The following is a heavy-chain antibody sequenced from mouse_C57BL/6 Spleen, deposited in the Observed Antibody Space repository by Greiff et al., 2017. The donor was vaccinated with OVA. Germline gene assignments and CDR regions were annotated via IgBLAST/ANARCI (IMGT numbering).Heavy chain of an antibody. J-gene: IGHJ1*03. CDR1: GYTFTSYW. Sequence: QVQLQQPGAELVRPGSSVKLSCKASGYTFTSYWMHWVKQRPIQGLEWIGNIDPSDSDTHYNQKFKDKATLTVDKSSSTAYMQLSSLTSEDSAVYYCAREGPRDGYFDVWGTGTTVTVSS. CDR3: AREGPRDGYFDV. D-gene: IGHD3-3*01. CDR2: IDPSDSDT. V-gene: IGHV1-52*01.